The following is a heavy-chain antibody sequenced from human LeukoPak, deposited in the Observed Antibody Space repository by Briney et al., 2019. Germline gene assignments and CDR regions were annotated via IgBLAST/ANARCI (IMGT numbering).Heavy chain of an antibody. V-gene: IGHV3-30*02. J-gene: IGHJ4*02. CDR2: IRYDGSNK. CDR1: GFTFSSYA. Sequence: SGGSLRLSCAASGFTFSSYAMSWVRQAPGKGLEWVAFIRYDGSNKYYADSVKGRFTISRDNSKNTLYLQMNSLRAEDTAVYYCAKDERDGYRTFDYWGQGTLVTVSS. CDR3: AKDERDGYRTFDY. D-gene: IGHD5-24*01.